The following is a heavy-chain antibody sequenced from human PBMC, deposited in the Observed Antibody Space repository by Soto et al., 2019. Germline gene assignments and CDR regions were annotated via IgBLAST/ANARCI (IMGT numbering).Heavy chain of an antibody. J-gene: IGHJ4*02. CDR2: IYYSGST. V-gene: IGHV4-31*03. CDR3: SRQYGRGGNFDY. CDR1: GGSISSGGYY. Sequence: SETLSLTCTVSGGSISSGGYYWSWIRQHPRKGLEWIGYIYYSGSTYYNPSLKSRVTISVDTSKNQFSLKLSSVTAADTAVYYCSRQYGRGGNFDYCSQGTLVTGSS. D-gene: IGHD6-25*01.